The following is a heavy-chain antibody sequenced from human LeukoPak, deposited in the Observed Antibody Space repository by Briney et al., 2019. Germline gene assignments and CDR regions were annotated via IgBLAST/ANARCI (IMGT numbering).Heavy chain of an antibody. Sequence: GGSLRLSCAASGFTFKTYAMHWVRQAPGKGLEWLAVIWYDGKFKYYGDSVKGRISISRDNSKATLDLQMDNLRAEDSGVYYCARGFGSGASSVQSWGQGTLVTVSS. CDR3: ARGFGSGASSVQS. CDR2: IWYDGKFK. J-gene: IGHJ4*02. V-gene: IGHV3-33*01. D-gene: IGHD2-15*01. CDR1: GFTFKTYA.